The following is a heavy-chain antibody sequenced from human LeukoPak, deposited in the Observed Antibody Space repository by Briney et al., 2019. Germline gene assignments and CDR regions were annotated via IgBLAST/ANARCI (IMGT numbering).Heavy chain of an antibody. J-gene: IGHJ5*02. V-gene: IGHV3-74*01. D-gene: IGHD2-21*02. CDR2: INPDGSWT. CDR3: ARYEQRPGVTASDP. Sequence: TGGSLRLSCEASGFPFSSYAMTWFRQAPGKGLVWVSCINPDGSWTLHADSVKGRFAISRDYARNTLYLQMNSLGVEDTAMYYCARYEQRPGVTASDPWSQGTLVTVSS. CDR1: GFPFSSYA.